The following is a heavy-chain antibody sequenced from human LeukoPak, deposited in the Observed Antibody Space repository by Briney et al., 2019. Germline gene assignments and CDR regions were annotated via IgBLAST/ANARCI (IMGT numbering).Heavy chain of an antibody. CDR3: TRDNAYMFDY. CDR2: INSDGSRT. V-gene: IGHV3-74*01. Sequence: GGSLRLSCAASKFSFSSYWMHWVRQAPGKGLVWVSRINSDGSRTNYADSVKGRFTISRDNAKNTLYLQMSSLRAEDTAVYFCTRDNAYMFDYWGQGTQVAVSS. CDR1: KFSFSSYW. D-gene: IGHD2-2*01. J-gene: IGHJ4*02.